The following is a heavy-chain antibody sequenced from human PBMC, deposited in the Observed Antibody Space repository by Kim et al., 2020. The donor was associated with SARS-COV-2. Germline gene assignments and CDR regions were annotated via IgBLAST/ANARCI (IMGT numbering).Heavy chain of an antibody. J-gene: IGHJ4*02. CDR1: GFTFSSYG. Sequence: GGSLRLSCAASGFTFSSYGMHWVRQAPGKGLEWVAVIWYDGSNKYYADSVKGRFTISRDNSKNTLYLQMNSLRAEDTAVYYCAREGMVGAVGAGFDYRGQGTLVTVSS. CDR3: AREGMVGAVGAGFDY. V-gene: IGHV3-33*01. CDR2: IWYDGSNK. D-gene: IGHD1-26*01.